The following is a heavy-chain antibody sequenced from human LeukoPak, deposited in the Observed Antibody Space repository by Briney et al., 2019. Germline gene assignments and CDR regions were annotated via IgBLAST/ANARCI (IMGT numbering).Heavy chain of an antibody. CDR2: ISYDGSNK. J-gene: IGHJ4*02. Sequence: GGSLRLSCAASGFTFSSYAMHWVRQAPGKGLEWVAVISYDGSNKYYADSVKGRFTISRDNSKNTLYLQMNSLRAEDTAVYYCARDGSHLAYCGSDCYLRGPFDYWGQGTLVTVSS. D-gene: IGHD2-21*02. CDR3: ARDGSHLAYCGSDCYLRGPFDY. CDR1: GFTFSSYA. V-gene: IGHV3-30-3*01.